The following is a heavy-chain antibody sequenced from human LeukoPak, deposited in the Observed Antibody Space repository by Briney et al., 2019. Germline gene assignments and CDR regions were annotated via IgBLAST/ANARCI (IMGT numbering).Heavy chain of an antibody. CDR1: GFTFSSYA. CDR3: ASRDPCSGSVCYGLRY. Sequence: PGGSLRLSCAASGFTFSSYAMTWVRQSPGQGLEWVSAIANAGDTYYIDSVKGRFTISRDDSKNAVVLQMNSLRAEDTAIYYCASRDPCSGSVCYGLRYWGQGTLVTVSS. V-gene: IGHV3-23*01. J-gene: IGHJ4*02. D-gene: IGHD2-15*01. CDR2: IANAGDT.